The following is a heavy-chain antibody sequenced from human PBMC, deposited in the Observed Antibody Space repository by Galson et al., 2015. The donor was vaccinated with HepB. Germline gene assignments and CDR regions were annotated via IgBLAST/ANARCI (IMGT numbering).Heavy chain of an antibody. CDR3: ARDPYEENILTGYYKGYYYYGMDV. D-gene: IGHD3-9*01. J-gene: IGHJ6*02. Sequence: SVKVSCKASGYTFTSYGISWVRQAPGQGLEWMGWISAYNGNTNYAQKLQGRVTMTTDTSTSTAYMELRSLRSDDTAVYYCARDPYEENILTGYYKGYYYYGMDVWGQGTTVTVSS. CDR2: ISAYNGNT. CDR1: GYTFTSYG. V-gene: IGHV1-18*04.